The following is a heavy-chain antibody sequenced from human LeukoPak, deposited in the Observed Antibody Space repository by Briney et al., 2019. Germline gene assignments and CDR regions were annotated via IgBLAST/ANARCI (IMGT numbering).Heavy chain of an antibody. CDR2: ISGSGGST. J-gene: IGHJ3*02. Sequence: GGSLRLSCAASGFTFSSYAMSWVRQAPGKGLEWVSAISGSGGSTYYADSVKGRFTISRDNSKNTLYLQMNSLRSDDTAVYYCASPLLYGMSAFDIWGQGTMVTVSS. D-gene: IGHD2-2*02. CDR1: GFTFSSYA. V-gene: IGHV3-23*01. CDR3: ASPLLYGMSAFDI.